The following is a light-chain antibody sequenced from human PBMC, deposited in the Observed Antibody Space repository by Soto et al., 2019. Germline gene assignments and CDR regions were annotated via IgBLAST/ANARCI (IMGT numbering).Light chain of an antibody. V-gene: IGLV2-14*03. CDR2: NVS. Sequence: QSALTQPASVSGSPGQSITISCTGTSSDVGGYDYVSWYQQHPGKAPKLLIHNVSNRPSGVSNRFSGSKSGNTASLTVSGLQAEDEADYYCSSFTRTTTVVFGGGTKLT. CDR1: SSDVGGYDY. J-gene: IGLJ2*01. CDR3: SSFTRTTTVV.